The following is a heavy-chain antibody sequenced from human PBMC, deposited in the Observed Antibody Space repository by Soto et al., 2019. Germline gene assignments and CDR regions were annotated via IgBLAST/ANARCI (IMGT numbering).Heavy chain of an antibody. J-gene: IGHJ6*02. D-gene: IGHD1-1*01. CDR3: ARDWRHNWDAGGYYYYAMDV. V-gene: IGHV4-31*03. CDR1: GASISSGGYY. CDR2: IYYSGTT. Sequence: QVQLQESGPGLVKPSQTLSLTCTVSGASISSGGYYSWIRQHPGKDLEWIGYIYYSGTTYYNPSLKSRVSISIDTSKNQFSLKLSSVTAADTAVYYCARDWRHNWDAGGYYYYAMDVLGQGTTVTVSS.